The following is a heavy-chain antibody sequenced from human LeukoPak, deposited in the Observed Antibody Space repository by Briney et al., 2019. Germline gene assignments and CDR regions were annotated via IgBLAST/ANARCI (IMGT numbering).Heavy chain of an antibody. V-gene: IGHV4-4*07. J-gene: IGHJ4*02. CDR2: IYTSGST. CDR3: ARGDSSGHFDS. Sequence: PSETLSLTCTVSGDSVSSFYWSWIRQPAGKGLEWIGRIYTSGSTNYSPSLKSRVTISVDTSKNQFSLKLSSVTAADTAVYYCARGDSSGHFDSWGQGTLVTVSS. CDR1: GDSVSSFY. D-gene: IGHD3-22*01.